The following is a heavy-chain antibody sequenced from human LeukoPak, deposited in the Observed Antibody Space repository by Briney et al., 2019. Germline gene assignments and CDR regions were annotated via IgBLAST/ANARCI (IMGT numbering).Heavy chain of an antibody. CDR2: INPNSDGT. CDR3: ARPLADSSGWYYYFDY. V-gene: IGHV1-2*02. D-gene: IGHD6-19*01. Sequence: GASVKVSCKASGYSFTDYYMHWLRQAPGQGLEWMGWINPNSDGTNYAQKFQGRVTLTRDTSISTVYMEVSRLRSDDTAVYYCARPLADSSGWYYYFDYWGQGTLVTVS. CDR1: GYSFTDYY. J-gene: IGHJ4*02.